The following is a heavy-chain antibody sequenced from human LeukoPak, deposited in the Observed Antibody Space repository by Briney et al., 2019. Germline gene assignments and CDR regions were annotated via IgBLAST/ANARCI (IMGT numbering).Heavy chain of an antibody. CDR3: ARDVKAAGILGYYYYYMDV. D-gene: IGHD6-13*01. CDR1: GYTFTSYG. CDR2: ISAYNGNT. V-gene: IGHV1-18*01. J-gene: IGHJ6*03. Sequence: GASVKVSCKASGYTFTSYGISWVRQAPGQGLEWMGWISAYNGNTNYAQKLQGRVTMTTDTSTSTAYMELRSLRSDDTAVYYCARDVKAAGILGYYYYYMDVWGKGTTVTVSS.